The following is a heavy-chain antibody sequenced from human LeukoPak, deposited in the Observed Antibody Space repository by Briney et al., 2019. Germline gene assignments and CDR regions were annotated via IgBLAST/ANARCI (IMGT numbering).Heavy chain of an antibody. CDR2: INHSGST. CDR3: ARLGRGYYGSGSYYY. D-gene: IGHD3-10*01. J-gene: IGHJ4*02. Sequence: SETLSLTCAVYGGSFSGYYWSWIRQPPGKGLEWIGEINHSGSTNYNPSLKSRVTISVDTSKNQFSLKLSSVTAADTAVYYCARLGRGYYGSGSYYYWGQGTLVTVSS. V-gene: IGHV4-34*01. CDR1: GGSFSGYY.